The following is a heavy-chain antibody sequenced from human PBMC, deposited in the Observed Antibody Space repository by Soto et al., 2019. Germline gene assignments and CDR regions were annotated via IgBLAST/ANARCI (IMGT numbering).Heavy chain of an antibody. CDR1: GGSISSGGYY. CDR3: ARVSRPGGAFADY. J-gene: IGHJ4*02. CDR2: IYYSGRT. V-gene: IGHV4-31*03. Sequence: QVQLQESGPGLVKPSQTLSLTCTVSGGSISSGGYYWSWIRQHPGKGLEWIGYIYYSGRTYYNPSPTSRVTTPVDTSKNQFSLKLSSVTAADTAVYYCARVSRPGGAFADYWGQGTLVTVSS. D-gene: IGHD1-26*01.